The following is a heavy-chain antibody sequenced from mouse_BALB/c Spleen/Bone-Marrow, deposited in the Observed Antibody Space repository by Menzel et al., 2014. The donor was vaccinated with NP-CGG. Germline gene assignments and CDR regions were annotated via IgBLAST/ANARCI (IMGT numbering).Heavy chain of an antibody. CDR2: INPSNGRT. J-gene: IGHJ3*01. CDR1: GYTFTSYW. D-gene: IGHD3-3*01. Sequence: QVQLQQSGAELVKPGASVKLSCKASGYTFTSYWMHWVKQRPGQGLEWIGEINPSNGRTSYNEKFKSKATLTVDKSSSTAYMQLSSLTSEDSAVYYCARGDGFAWFADWGQGTLVTVSA. V-gene: IGHV1S81*02. CDR3: ARGDGFAWFAD.